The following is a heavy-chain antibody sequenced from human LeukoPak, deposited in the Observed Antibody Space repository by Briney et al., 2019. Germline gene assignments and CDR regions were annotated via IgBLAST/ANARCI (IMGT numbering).Heavy chain of an antibody. CDR3: AKTRGYCSGGTCYQDY. CDR1: GFTFSSYA. J-gene: IGHJ4*02. D-gene: IGHD2-15*01. CDR2: ISGSGDST. V-gene: IGHV3-23*01. Sequence: GGSLRLSCAASGFTFSSYAMSWVRQAPGKGLEWVSTISGSGDSTYYADSVKGRFTISRDSSKKTLYLQTSSLRAEDTAVYYCAKTRGYCSGGTCYQDYWGQGTLVTVS.